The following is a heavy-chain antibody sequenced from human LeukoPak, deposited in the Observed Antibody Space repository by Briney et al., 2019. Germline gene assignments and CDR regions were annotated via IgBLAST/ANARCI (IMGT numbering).Heavy chain of an antibody. CDR2: ITWNGGTT. D-gene: IGHD6-13*01. V-gene: IGHV3-20*04. CDR1: GFTFDDHG. Sequence: GGSLRLSCAASGFTFDDHGMNWVRQAPGKGLEWVSGITWNGGTTGYADSVRGRFTISRDNAKNSLYLQMNSLRAEDTAVYYCARDSIAAAGEFDYWGQGTLVTVSS. CDR3: ARDSIAAAGEFDY. J-gene: IGHJ4*02.